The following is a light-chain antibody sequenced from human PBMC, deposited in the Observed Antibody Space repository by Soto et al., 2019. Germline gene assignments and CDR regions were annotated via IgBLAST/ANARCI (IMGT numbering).Light chain of an antibody. J-gene: IGKJ1*01. CDR3: QKYDSAPWT. CDR1: QGIGNS. CDR2: TAS. V-gene: IGKV1-27*01. Sequence: DIQMTQSPSSLSASVGDRVTITCRASQGIGNSLAWYQQKPGRVPNLLMYTASTLLSGVPSRFSGSGSVTDFPLTISSLQPEDVATYYCQKYDSAPWTFGQGTKVEIK.